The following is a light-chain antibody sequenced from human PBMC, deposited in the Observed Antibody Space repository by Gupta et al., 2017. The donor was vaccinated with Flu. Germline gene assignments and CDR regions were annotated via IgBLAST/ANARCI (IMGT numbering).Light chain of an antibody. Sequence: DIVMTQSPDSLAVSLVERAPFNCKSSQSVLYSSNNKNYLAWYQQKPGQPPKLLIYWASTRESGVPDRFSGSGSGTDFTLTISSLQAEDVAVYYCQQYYSTPQNSFGQGTKLEIK. CDR2: WAS. CDR3: QQYYSTPQNS. V-gene: IGKV4-1*01. CDR1: QSVLYSSNNKNY. J-gene: IGKJ2*03.